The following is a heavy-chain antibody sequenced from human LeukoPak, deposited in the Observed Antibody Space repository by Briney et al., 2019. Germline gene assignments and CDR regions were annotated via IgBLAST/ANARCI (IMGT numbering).Heavy chain of an antibody. D-gene: IGHD2-8*02. CDR3: ARARIWSYYFDY. CDR1: GGSISSYY. J-gene: IGHJ4*02. V-gene: IGHV4-59*01. Sequence: SETLSLTCTVSGGSISSYYWSWIRQPPGKGLEWIGYIYYSGSTNYNPSLKSRVTISVDTPKNQFSLKLSSVTAADTAVYYCARARIWSYYFDYWGQGTLVTVSS. CDR2: IYYSGST.